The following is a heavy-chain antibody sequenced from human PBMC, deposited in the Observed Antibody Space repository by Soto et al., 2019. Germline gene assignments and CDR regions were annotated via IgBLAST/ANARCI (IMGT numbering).Heavy chain of an antibody. CDR3: ARYGIRVRSGFRLDACDI. D-gene: IGHD3-3*01. J-gene: IGHJ3*02. Sequence: SVKVSCKASGGTFSSYAISWVRQAPGQGLEWMGGIIPIFGTANYAQKFQGRVTITADASTSTAYMELSSLRSEDTAVYYCARYGIRVRSGFRLDACDIGGKGTTVT. CDR2: IIPIFGTA. V-gene: IGHV1-69*13. CDR1: GGTFSSYA.